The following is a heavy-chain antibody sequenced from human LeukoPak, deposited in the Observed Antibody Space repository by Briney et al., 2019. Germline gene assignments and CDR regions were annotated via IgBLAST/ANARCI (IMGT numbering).Heavy chain of an antibody. CDR3: ARGEYYYYYYMDV. V-gene: IGHV3-66*02. CDR2: IYSSAIT. Sequence: PGGSLRLSCAASGFTVSSSYMSWVRQAPGKGLEWVSVIYSSAITYYADSVKGRFTVSRDNSKNTLYLQMNSLRAEDTAVYYCARGEYYYYYYMDVWGKGTTVTVSS. J-gene: IGHJ6*03. D-gene: IGHD3-10*01. CDR1: GFTVSSSY.